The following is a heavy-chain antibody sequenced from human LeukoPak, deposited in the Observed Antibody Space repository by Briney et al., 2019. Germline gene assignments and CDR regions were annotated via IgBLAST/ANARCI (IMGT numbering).Heavy chain of an antibody. V-gene: IGHV4-30-4*01. D-gene: IGHD3-22*01. CDR1: GGSINSGDYY. Sequence: SQTLSLTCTVSGGSINSGDYYWSWIRQPPGKGLEWIGYIYHSGSTYYNPSLRSRVTISVDMSKNQVSLKLGSVTAADTAVYYCARGDYYYDSSGYGTFDYWGQGTLVTVSS. CDR3: ARGDYYYDSSGYGTFDY. J-gene: IGHJ4*02. CDR2: IYHSGST.